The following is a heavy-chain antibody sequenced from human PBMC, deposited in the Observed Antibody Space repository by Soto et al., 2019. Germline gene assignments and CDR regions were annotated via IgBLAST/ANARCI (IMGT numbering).Heavy chain of an antibody. CDR1: GGSISRYY. CDR2: IYYSGST. D-gene: IGHD6-6*01. V-gene: IGHV4-59*01. CDR3: ARVTIAARGPFYYYYYGMDV. Sequence: PSETLSLTCTVSGGSISRYYGSWVRQPPGEGLGWIGYIYYSGSTNYNPSLKSRVTISVDTSKNQFSLKLSSVTAADTAVYYCARVTIAARGPFYYYYYGMDVWGQGTTVTVSS. J-gene: IGHJ6*02.